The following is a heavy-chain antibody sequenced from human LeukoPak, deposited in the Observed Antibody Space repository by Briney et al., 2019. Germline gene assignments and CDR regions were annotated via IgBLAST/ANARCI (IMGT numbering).Heavy chain of an antibody. CDR3: ARVHTNWFDP. Sequence: PSETLSLTCTVSGGSVSSGGYYWSWIRQHPGKGLEWIGYIYYSGSTYYNPSLKSRVTISVDTSKNQFSLKLSSVTAADTAVYYCARVHTNWFDPWGQGTLVTVSS. CDR1: GGSVSSGGYY. J-gene: IGHJ5*02. V-gene: IGHV4-31*03. D-gene: IGHD5-18*01. CDR2: IYYSGST.